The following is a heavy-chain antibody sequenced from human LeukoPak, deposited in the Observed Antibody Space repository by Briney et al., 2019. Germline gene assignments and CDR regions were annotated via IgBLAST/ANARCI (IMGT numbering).Heavy chain of an antibody. CDR1: GASFTGYY. Sequence: SETLSLTCAVYGASFTGYYWSWIRQPPGKGLEWIGEINHSGSTNYNPSLKSRVTISVDTSKNKISLKLSSVTAADTAVYYCARAMPDMITFGGVFDAFDIWGQGTMVTVSS. CDR3: ARAMPDMITFGGVFDAFDI. V-gene: IGHV4-34*01. CDR2: INHSGST. J-gene: IGHJ3*02. D-gene: IGHD3-16*01.